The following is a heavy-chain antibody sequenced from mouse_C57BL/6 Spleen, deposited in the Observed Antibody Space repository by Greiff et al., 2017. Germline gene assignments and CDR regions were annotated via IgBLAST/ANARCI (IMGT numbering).Heavy chain of an antibody. J-gene: IGHJ1*03. CDR3: ARGGTYWYFDV. CDR1: GFTFSDYG. D-gene: IGHD1-1*02. V-gene: IGHV5-17*01. Sequence: EVQLQESGGGLVKPGGSLKLSCAASGFTFSDYGMHWVRQAPEKGLEWVAYISSGSSTIYYADTVKGRFTISRDNAKNTLFLQMTRLRSEDTAMYYCARGGTYWYFDVWGTGTTVTVSS. CDR2: ISSGSSTI.